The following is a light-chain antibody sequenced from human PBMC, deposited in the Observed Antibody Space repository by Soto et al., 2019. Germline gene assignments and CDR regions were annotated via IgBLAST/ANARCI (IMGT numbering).Light chain of an antibody. J-gene: IGLJ2*01. CDR1: SSNIGSNY. CDR2: RNN. Sequence: QPVLTQPPSASGTPGQRVTISCSGSSSNIGSNYVYWYQQLPGTAPKLLIYRNNQRPSGVPDRFSGSKSGTSASLAISGLRSEYEADYYCAAWDDSLSGLVFGGGTKVTVL. CDR3: AAWDDSLSGLV. V-gene: IGLV1-47*01.